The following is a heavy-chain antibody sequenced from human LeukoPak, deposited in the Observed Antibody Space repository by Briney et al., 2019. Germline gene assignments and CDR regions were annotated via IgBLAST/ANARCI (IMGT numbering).Heavy chain of an antibody. CDR1: GFTFSSYA. D-gene: IGHD2-21*02. Sequence: GGSLRLSCAASGFTFSSYAMHWVRQAPGKGLEWVAVISYDGSNKYYADSVKGRFTISRDNSKNTLYLQMNSLRAEDTAVYYCARDGCGGDCHYYYGMDVRGQGTTVTVSS. CDR2: ISYDGSNK. CDR3: ARDGCGGDCHYYYGMDV. V-gene: IGHV3-30-3*01. J-gene: IGHJ6*02.